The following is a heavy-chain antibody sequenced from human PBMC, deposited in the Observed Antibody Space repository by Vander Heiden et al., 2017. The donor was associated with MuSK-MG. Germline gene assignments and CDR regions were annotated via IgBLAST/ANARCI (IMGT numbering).Heavy chain of an antibody. D-gene: IGHD3-3*01. V-gene: IGHV1-18*01. Sequence: QVQLVQSGAEVKKPGASVKVSCKASGYTFTSSGISRARQARGQGLDWLGWISDYHGDTNYAQKLQGRVTMTTDTSPSTAYIELRSLRSDDTAVYYCARDPLGGFWSGYYTYYYDYMDVWGKGTTVTVSS. CDR3: ARDPLGGFWSGYYTYYYDYMDV. J-gene: IGHJ6*03. CDR2: ISDYHGDT. CDR1: GYTFTSSG.